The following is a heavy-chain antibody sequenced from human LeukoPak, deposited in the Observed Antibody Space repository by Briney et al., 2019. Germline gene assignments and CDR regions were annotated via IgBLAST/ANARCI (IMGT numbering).Heavy chain of an antibody. CDR2: XXXXXXX. Sequence: SETLSLTCTVSGGSTXXXXYYWXXXRQPPGXXXXXXXXXXXXXXXYYNXXLKSXXTXXVDTSKXQFSLKLSSVTAADTAVYXXXRXXXXXXYYDFWSGYSSFYFDYWGQGTLVTVSS. CDR3: XRXXXXXXYYDFWSGYSSFYFDY. D-gene: IGHD3-3*01. V-gene: IGHV4-39*01. J-gene: IGHJ4*02. CDR1: GGSTXXXXYY.